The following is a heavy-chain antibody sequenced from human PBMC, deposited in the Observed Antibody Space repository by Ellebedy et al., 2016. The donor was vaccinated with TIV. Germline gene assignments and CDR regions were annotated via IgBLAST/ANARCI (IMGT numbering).Heavy chain of an antibody. CDR1: GFTFSSYS. V-gene: IGHV3-48*04. J-gene: IGHJ4*02. Sequence: GESLKISXAASGFTFSSYSMNWVRQAPGKGLEWVSYISSSSSTIYYADSVKGRFTISRDNAKNSLYLQMNSLRAEDTAVYYCARVLLWFGPAFDYWGQGTLVTVSS. CDR2: ISSSSSTI. CDR3: ARVLLWFGPAFDY. D-gene: IGHD3-10*01.